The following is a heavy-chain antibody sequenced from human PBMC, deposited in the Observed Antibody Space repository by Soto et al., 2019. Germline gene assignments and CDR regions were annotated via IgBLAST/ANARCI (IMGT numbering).Heavy chain of an antibody. D-gene: IGHD2-2*03. CDR3: ARDWMH. V-gene: IGHV4-34*01. CDR2: ITHSGST. J-gene: IGHJ4*02. Sequence: SETLSLTCAVYGGSFSGYYWTWIRQPPGKGLEWIGEITHSGSTNYNPSLKSRVTISMDTSQNQFSLKLTSMTAADTAVYYCARDWMHWGQGTLVTVSS. CDR1: GGSFSGYY.